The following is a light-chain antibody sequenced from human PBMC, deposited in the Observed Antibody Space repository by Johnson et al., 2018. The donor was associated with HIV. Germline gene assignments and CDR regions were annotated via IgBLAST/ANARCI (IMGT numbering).Light chain of an antibody. CDR2: ENN. V-gene: IGLV1-51*02. Sequence: QSVLTQPPSVSAAPGQKVTISCSGSSSNIGNNYVSWYQQLPGTAPKLLIYENNKRPSRIPDRFSGSKSGTSATLGITGLQTGDEADYYCGTCDASLSAGGVFGTGTKVTVL. J-gene: IGLJ1*01. CDR3: GTCDASLSAGGV. CDR1: SSNIGNNY.